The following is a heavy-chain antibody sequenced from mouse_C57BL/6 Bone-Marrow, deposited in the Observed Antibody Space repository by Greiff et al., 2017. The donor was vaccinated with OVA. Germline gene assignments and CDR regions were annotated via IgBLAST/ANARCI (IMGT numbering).Heavy chain of an antibody. D-gene: IGHD1-1*01. CDR1: GYTFTSYW. J-gene: IGHJ1*03. CDR3: EIWGYGSYGYFEV. CDR2: IHPSDGDT. V-gene: IGHV1-74*01. Sequence: QVHLQQPGAELVKPGASVKVSCKASGYTFTSYWMHWVKQRPGQGLEWIGRIHPSDGDTNYNQKFKGKATVTVDKSSSTAYMQLSSRTSEDSAVYYCEIWGYGSYGYFEVWGTGTTVTVSS.